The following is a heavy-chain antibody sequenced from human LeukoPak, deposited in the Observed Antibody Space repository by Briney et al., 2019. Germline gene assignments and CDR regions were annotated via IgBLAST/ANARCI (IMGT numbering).Heavy chain of an antibody. CDR1: GFTFSDYY. D-gene: IGHD2/OR15-2a*01. CDR3: ARNILFAFDI. Sequence: GGSLRLSCAASGFTFSDYYMSWIRKAPGKGLEWVSYISSSSTYTKYADSVKGRFTISRDNAKNSLYLQMNSLRAEDTAVYYCARNILFAFDIWGQGTMVTVSS. CDR2: ISSSSTYT. J-gene: IGHJ3*02. V-gene: IGHV3-11*03.